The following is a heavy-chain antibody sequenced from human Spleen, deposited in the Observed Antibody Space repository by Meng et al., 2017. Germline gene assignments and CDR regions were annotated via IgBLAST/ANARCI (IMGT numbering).Heavy chain of an antibody. D-gene: IGHD4-17*01. J-gene: IGHJ3*02. CDR1: GFTFSSYA. CDR2: ISGSGGST. V-gene: IGHV3-23*01. Sequence: GGSLRLSCAASGFTFSSYAMSWVRQAPGKGLEWVSAISGSGGSTYYADSVKGRFTITRDNSKNTLYLQMNSLRAEDTAVYYCAKDRGLNYGDYWGGAFDIWGQGKMVTV. CDR3: AKDRGLNYGDYWGGAFDI.